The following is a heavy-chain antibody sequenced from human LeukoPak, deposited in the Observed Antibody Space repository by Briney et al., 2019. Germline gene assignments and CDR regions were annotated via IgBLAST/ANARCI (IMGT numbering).Heavy chain of an antibody. J-gene: IGHJ6*04. CDR1: GGSFSSGGYY. D-gene: IGHD4-17*01. Sequence: PSQTLSLTCTVSGGSFSSGGYYWGWIRQHPGRGLDWIVYIYYSGSTYYNSALKSRLTISVYTSKNQFSLKLSCVTAAGTAVYYCARDSSPDYGGYGVAAGMDVWGKGTTVTVSS. V-gene: IGHV4-31*03. CDR3: ARDSSPDYGGYGVAAGMDV. CDR2: IYYSGST.